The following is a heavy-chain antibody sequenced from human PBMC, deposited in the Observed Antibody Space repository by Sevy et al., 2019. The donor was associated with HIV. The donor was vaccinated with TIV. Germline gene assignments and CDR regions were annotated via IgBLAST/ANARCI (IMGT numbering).Heavy chain of an antibody. CDR1: GFTFSSYG. Sequence: GGSLRLSCAASGFTFSSYGMHWVRQAPGKGLEWVAVISYDGSNKYYADSVKGRFTISRDNSKNTLYLQMNSLRAEDTAVYYCAKETSSTGDWNYVLYYYGMDVWGQGTTVTVSS. CDR3: AKETSSTGDWNYVLYYYGMDV. D-gene: IGHD1-7*01. J-gene: IGHJ6*02. V-gene: IGHV3-30*18. CDR2: ISYDGSNK.